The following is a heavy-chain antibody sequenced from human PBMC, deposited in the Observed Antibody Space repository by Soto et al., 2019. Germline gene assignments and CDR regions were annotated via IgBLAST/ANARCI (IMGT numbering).Heavy chain of an antibody. V-gene: IGHV1-2*02. D-gene: IGHD3-10*01. CDR3: ARVRSGSYYSYYFDY. J-gene: IGHJ4*02. CDR1: GYTFTGYY. Sequence: GASVKVSCKASGYTFTGYYMHCVRQAPGQGLEWMGWINPNSGGTNYAQKFQGRVTMTRDTSISTAYMELSRLRSDDTAVYYCARVRSGSYYSYYFDYWGQGTLVTVSS. CDR2: INPNSGGT.